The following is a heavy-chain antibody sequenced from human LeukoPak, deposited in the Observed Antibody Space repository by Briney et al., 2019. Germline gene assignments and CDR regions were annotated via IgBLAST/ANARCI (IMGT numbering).Heavy chain of an antibody. CDR1: GFTFSSYA. J-gene: IGHJ4*02. CDR2: ISYDGSNK. CDR3: AGELRTMVRGVDH. V-gene: IGHV3-30-3*01. D-gene: IGHD3-10*01. Sequence: GGSLRLSCAASGFTFSSYAMHWVRQAPGKGLEWVAVISYDGSNKYYADSVKGRFTISRDNSKNTLYLQMNSLRAEDAAVYYCAGELRTMVRGVDHWGQGTLVTVSS.